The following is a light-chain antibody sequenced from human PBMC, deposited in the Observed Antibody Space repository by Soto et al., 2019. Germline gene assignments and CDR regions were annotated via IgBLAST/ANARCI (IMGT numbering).Light chain of an antibody. CDR2: DAS. V-gene: IGKV1-33*01. J-gene: IGKJ1*01. Sequence: DIQMSQSPSSLSASVGDRVTITCQASQDISNYLNWYQQKPGKAPKLLIYDASNLETGVPSRFSGSGSGTDFTLTISRLEPEDFAVYYCHHYGISPPWTFGQGTKVDI. CDR1: QDISNY. CDR3: HHYGISPPWT.